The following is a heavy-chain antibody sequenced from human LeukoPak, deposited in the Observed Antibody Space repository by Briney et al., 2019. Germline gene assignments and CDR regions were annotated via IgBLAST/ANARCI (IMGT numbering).Heavy chain of an antibody. J-gene: IGHJ4*02. D-gene: IGHD6-13*01. CDR2: IGTAGDT. Sequence: PGGSLRLSCAASGFTFSSYDMHWVRQATGKGLEWVSAIGTAGDTYYPGSVKGRFTISRENAKNSLYLQMNSLRAEDTAVYYCAKDVAPSSWYYFDYWGQGTLVTVSS. V-gene: IGHV3-13*01. CDR3: AKDVAPSSWYYFDY. CDR1: GFTFSSYD.